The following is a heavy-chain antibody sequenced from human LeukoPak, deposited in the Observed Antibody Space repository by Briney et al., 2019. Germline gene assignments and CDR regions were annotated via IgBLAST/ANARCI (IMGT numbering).Heavy chain of an antibody. CDR3: ANTYYYDSSGYYAGGRAFDI. V-gene: IGHV7-4-1*02. Sequence: GASVKVSCKASGYTFTSYAMNWVRQAPGQGLEWMGWINTNTGNPTYAQGFTGRLVFSLDTSVSTAYLQISSLKAEDTAVYYCANTYYYDSSGYYAGGRAFDIWGQGTMVTVSS. CDR1: GYTFTSYA. J-gene: IGHJ3*02. CDR2: INTNTGNP. D-gene: IGHD3-22*01.